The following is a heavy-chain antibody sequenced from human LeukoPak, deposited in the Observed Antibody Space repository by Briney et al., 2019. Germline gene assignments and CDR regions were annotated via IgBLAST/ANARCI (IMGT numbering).Heavy chain of an antibody. J-gene: IGHJ2*01. D-gene: IGHD6-19*01. V-gene: IGHV4-34*01. CDR3: ARHGWHAWYFDL. CDR1: GESFSGYS. CDR2: INQRRNT. Sequence: SETLSLTCVVYGESFSGYSWSWIRQPPGKGLEWIGEINQRRNTNYNPSLKIRVTISIDTSKNQFSLKLSSVTAADTAVYYCARHGWHAWYFDLWGRGTLVTVSS.